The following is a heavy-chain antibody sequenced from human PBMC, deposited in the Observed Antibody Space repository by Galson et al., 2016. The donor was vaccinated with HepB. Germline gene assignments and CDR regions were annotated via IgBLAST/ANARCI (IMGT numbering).Heavy chain of an antibody. J-gene: IGHJ4*02. CDR3: ARADGFNTPFFDS. Sequence: SLRLSCAASRFSVGDYYMNWIRQAPGKGLEWVSYVSGTSSDTSCADSVKGRFTISRDNTRNSVYLQMDRLTAEDTAVYYCARADGFNTPFFDSWGQGTLVTVSS. CDR1: RFSVGDYY. V-gene: IGHV3-11*06. D-gene: IGHD5-24*01. CDR2: VSGTSSDT.